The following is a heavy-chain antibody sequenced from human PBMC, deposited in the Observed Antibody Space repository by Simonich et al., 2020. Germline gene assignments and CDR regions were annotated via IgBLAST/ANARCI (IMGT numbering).Heavy chain of an antibody. CDR3: ARARYCSSTSCYNWFDP. CDR1: GYTFTSYD. J-gene: IGHJ5*02. V-gene: IGHV1-8*03. Sequence: QVQLVQSGAEVKKPGASVKVSCKASGYTFTSYDINWVRQATGQGLEWKGWMKPNSGNTVYATKFQGRVTITRNTSISTAYMELSSLRSEDTAVYYCARARYCSSTSCYNWFDPWGQGTLVTVSS. CDR2: MKPNSGNT. D-gene: IGHD2-2*01.